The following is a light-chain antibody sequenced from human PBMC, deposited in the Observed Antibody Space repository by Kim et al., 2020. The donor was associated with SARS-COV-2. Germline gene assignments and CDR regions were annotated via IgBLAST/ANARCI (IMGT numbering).Light chain of an antibody. Sequence: SYELTQPPSVSVSPGQTASITCSGDKLGDKYACWYQQKPGQSPVLVIYQDSKRPSGIPERFSGSNSGNTATLTISGTQAMDGADYYCQAWDSSTAVFGGGNQLTVL. V-gene: IGLV3-1*01. CDR2: QDS. J-gene: IGLJ2*01. CDR3: QAWDSSTAV. CDR1: KLGDKY.